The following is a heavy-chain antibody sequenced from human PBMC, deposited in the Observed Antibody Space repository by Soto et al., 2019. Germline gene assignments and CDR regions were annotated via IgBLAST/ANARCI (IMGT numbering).Heavy chain of an antibody. CDR1: GFTFSSYG. V-gene: IGHV3-33*01. D-gene: IGHD1-1*01. CDR2: IWYDGSNK. CDR3: ARDSPTKLERGFDH. Sequence: QVQLVESGGGVVQPGRSLRLSCAASGFTFSSYGMHWVRQAPGKGLEWVAVIWYDGSNKYYADSVKGRFTISRDNSKNTLYLQMNSLRAEDTAVYYCARDSPTKLERGFDHWGQGTLVTVSS. J-gene: IGHJ4*02.